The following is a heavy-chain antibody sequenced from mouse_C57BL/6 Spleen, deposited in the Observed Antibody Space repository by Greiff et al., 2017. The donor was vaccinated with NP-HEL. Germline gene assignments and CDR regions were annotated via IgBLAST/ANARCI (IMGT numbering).Heavy chain of an antibody. CDR1: GFTFSDYY. Sequence: DVKLVESGGGLVQPGGSLKLSCAASGFTFSDYYMYWVRQTPEKRLEWVAYISNGGGSTYYPDTVKGRFTISRDNAKNTLYLQMSRLKSEDTAMYYCARLTGTGYFDYWGQGTTLTVSS. D-gene: IGHD4-1*01. CDR2: ISNGGGST. V-gene: IGHV5-12*01. J-gene: IGHJ2*01. CDR3: ARLTGTGYFDY.